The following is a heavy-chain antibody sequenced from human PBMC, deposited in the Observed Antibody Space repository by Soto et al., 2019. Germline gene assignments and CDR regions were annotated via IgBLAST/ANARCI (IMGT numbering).Heavy chain of an antibody. D-gene: IGHD3-22*01. CDR2: IYYSGST. J-gene: IGHJ5*02. Sequence: QVQLQESGPGLVKPSQTLSLTCTVSGGSISSGDYYWSWIRKPPGKGLEWIGYIYYSGSTYYNPSLKSRVTLSVDTSKNQFPLKLSSVTAADTAVYYCARVGYYDSSGYYRNWFDPWGQGTLVTVSS. CDR1: GGSISSGDYY. CDR3: ARVGYYDSSGYYRNWFDP. V-gene: IGHV4-30-4*01.